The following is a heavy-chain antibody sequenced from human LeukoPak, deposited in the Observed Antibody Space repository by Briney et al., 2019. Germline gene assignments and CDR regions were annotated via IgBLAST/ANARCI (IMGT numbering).Heavy chain of an antibody. CDR3: AKANRDGYNYYDY. J-gene: IGHJ4*02. Sequence: QSGGSLRLSCAASGFTFSSYAMSWVRQAPGKGLEWVLTISGDGGATYYADSVKGRFTSSRDNSKHTLYLQMNSLRAEDTAAYYCAKANRDGYNYYDYWGQGTLVTVSS. D-gene: IGHD5-24*01. CDR2: ISGDGGAT. CDR1: GFTFSSYA. V-gene: IGHV3-23*01.